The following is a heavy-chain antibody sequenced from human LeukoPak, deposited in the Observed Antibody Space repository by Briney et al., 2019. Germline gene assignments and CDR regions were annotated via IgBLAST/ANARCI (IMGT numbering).Heavy chain of an antibody. V-gene: IGHV6-1*01. Sequence: SQTLSLTCAISGDSVSNKNTAWNWIRQSPSRGLEWLGRTYYRSKWHNTYAASVKSRITINPDTSKNQFSLQLNSVTPEDTAVYYCARVIGSWDEYYFDYWGQGTLVTVSS. CDR2: TYYRSKWHN. D-gene: IGHD6-13*01. CDR3: ARVIGSWDEYYFDY. CDR1: GDSVSNKNTA. J-gene: IGHJ4*02.